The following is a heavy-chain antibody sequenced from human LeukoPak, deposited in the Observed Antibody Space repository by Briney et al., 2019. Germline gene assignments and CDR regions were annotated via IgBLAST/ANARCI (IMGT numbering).Heavy chain of an antibody. D-gene: IGHD6-13*01. J-gene: IGHJ6*02. CDR2: IKQDGSEK. V-gene: IGHV3-7*03. Sequence: PGGSLRLSCAASGFTFSSYWMSWVRQAPGKGLEWVANIKQDGSEKYYVDSVKGRFTISRDSAKNSLYLQMNSLRAEDTAVYYCARDGYSSSWYPYYYYGMDVWGQGTTVTVSS. CDR3: ARDGYSSSWYPYYYYGMDV. CDR1: GFTFSSYW.